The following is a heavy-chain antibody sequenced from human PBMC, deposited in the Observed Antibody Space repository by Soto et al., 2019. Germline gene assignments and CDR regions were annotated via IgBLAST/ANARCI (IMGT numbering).Heavy chain of an antibody. CDR2: INPILGIA. V-gene: IGHV1-69*02. CDR1: GGTFSSYT. Sequence: QVQLVQSGAEVKKPGSSVKVSCKASGGTFSSYTISWVRQAPGQGLEWMGRINPILGIANYAQKFQGRVTNTADKSTSTAYMELSSLRSEDTAVYYCAATQGYCSGGSCYPYWGQGTLVTVSS. D-gene: IGHD2-15*01. J-gene: IGHJ4*02. CDR3: AATQGYCSGGSCYPY.